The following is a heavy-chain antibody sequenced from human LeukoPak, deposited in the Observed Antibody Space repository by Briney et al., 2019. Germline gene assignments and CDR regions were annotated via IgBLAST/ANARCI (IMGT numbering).Heavy chain of an antibody. D-gene: IGHD1-26*01. V-gene: IGHV1-18*01. CDR1: GGTFSSYA. CDR2: ISAYNGDT. CDR3: ARVPTVGAYFDY. Sequence: ASVKVSCKASGGTFSSYAISWVRQAPGQGLEWMGWISAYNGDTKYARELQGRVTMTTDTSTSTAYMELRSLRSDDTAVYYCARVPTVGAYFDYWGQGTLVTVSS. J-gene: IGHJ4*02.